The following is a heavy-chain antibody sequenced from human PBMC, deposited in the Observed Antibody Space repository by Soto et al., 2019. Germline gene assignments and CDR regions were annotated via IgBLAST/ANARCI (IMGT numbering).Heavy chain of an antibody. Sequence: ASVKVSCKASGYTFTGYYMHWVRQAPGQGLEWMGWINPNSGGTNYAQKFQGRVTMTRDTSISTAYMELSRLRSDDTAVYYCARAPFREIVVVITHWGQGTQVTVSS. J-gene: IGHJ4*02. D-gene: IGHD3-22*01. CDR3: ARAPFREIVVVITH. CDR2: INPNSGGT. V-gene: IGHV1-2*02. CDR1: GYTFTGYY.